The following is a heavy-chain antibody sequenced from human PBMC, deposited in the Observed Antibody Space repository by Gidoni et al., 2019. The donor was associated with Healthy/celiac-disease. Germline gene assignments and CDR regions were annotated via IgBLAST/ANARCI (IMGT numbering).Heavy chain of an antibody. D-gene: IGHD2-2*01. V-gene: IGHV3-30*18. Sequence: QVQLVESGGGGVQPGRSLRLSCAASGLPFSRYGMQWVRQAPGKGLGWVAVISYDGSNKYYADSVKGRFNISRDNSKNTLYLQMNSQRAEDTAVYYCAKDPRYCSSTSCLFYYDYYIDVWGKGTTVTVSS. CDR3: AKDPRYCSSTSCLFYYDYYIDV. J-gene: IGHJ6*03. CDR1: GLPFSRYG. CDR2: ISYDGSNK.